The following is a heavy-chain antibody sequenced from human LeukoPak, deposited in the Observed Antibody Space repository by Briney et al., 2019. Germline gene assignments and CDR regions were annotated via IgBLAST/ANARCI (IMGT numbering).Heavy chain of an antibody. Sequence: GGSLRLSCAASGFTFSDYYMSWVRQAPGKGLEWVSSISSSGSTIYYADSLKGRFAISRDNAKTSLYLQMNSLRAEDTAVYYCARAKLSSSWYSNWGRGTLVTVS. CDR1: GFTFSDYY. V-gene: IGHV3-11*01. J-gene: IGHJ4*02. CDR3: ARAKLSSSWYSN. D-gene: IGHD6-13*01. CDR2: ISSSGSTI.